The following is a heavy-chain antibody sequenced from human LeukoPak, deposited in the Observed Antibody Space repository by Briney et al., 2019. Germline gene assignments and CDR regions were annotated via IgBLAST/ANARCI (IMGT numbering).Heavy chain of an antibody. V-gene: IGHV4-39*07. CDR2: IYYSGST. J-gene: IGHJ4*02. D-gene: IGHD3-22*01. Sequence: SETLSLTCTVSGGSISSSSYYWGWIRQPPGKGLEWIGSIYYSGSTYYNPSLKSRVTISVDTSKNQFSLKLSSVTAADTAVYYCARAGDYDSSGYYHVPSFDYWGQGTLVIVSS. CDR3: ARAGDYDSSGYYHVPSFDY. CDR1: GGSISSSSYY.